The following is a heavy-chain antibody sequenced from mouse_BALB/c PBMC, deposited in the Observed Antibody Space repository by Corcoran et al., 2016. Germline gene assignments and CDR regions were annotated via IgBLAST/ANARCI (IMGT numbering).Heavy chain of an antibody. CDR3: AREPYAMDY. J-gene: IGHJ4*01. CDR2: INTYTGEP. Sequence: QIKLVQSGPELKKPGETVKISCKASGYTFTNYGMNWVKQAPGKGLTWKGWINTYTGEPTYADDFKGRFAFSLETSASTAYLQINNLKNEDTATYFRAREPYAMDYWGQGTSVTVSS. CDR1: GYTFTNYG. V-gene: IGHV9-3-1*01.